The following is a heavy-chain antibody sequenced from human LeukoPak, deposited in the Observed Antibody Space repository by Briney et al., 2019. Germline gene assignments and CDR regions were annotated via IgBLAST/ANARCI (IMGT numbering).Heavy chain of an antibody. CDR1: GGSFSGYY. J-gene: IGHJ4*02. CDR3: ASLVGGSYYFDY. V-gene: IGHV4-34*01. Sequence: NPSETLSLTCAVYGGSFSGYYWSWIRQPPGKGLEWIGEINHSGSTNYNPSLKSRVTISVDTSKNQFSLKLSSVTAADTAVYYCASLVGGSYYFDYWGQGTLVTVSS. CDR2: INHSGST. D-gene: IGHD3-16*01.